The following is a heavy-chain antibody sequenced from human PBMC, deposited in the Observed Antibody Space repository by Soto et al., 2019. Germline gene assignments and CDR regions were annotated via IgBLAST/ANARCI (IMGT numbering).Heavy chain of an antibody. V-gene: IGHV3-30*18. Sequence: QVQLVESGGGVVQPGRSLRLSCAASGFTFSSYGMHWVRQAPGKGLEWVAVISYDGSNKYYADSVKGRFTISRDNSKNTLYLQMNSLRAEDTAVYYYAKDMNADYDFWSEDYWGQGTLVTVSS. CDR3: AKDMNADYDFWSEDY. CDR2: ISYDGSNK. CDR1: GFTFSSYG. J-gene: IGHJ4*02. D-gene: IGHD3-3*01.